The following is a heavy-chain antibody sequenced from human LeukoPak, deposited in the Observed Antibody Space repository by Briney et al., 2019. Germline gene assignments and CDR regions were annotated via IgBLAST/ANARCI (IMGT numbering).Heavy chain of an antibody. CDR2: MYYSGIT. D-gene: IGHD6-19*01. CDR1: GGSISSSSYY. V-gene: IGHV4-39*01. J-gene: IGHJ4*01. Sequence: SETQSLTCSVSGGSISSSSYYWGWIRQPPGKGLECIATMYYSGITYYNPSLKSRVTISVDTSKNQFSLHLTSVTAADTAVYYCARHFSSAWYSNDYWGQGTLVTVSS. CDR3: ARHFSSAWYSNDY.